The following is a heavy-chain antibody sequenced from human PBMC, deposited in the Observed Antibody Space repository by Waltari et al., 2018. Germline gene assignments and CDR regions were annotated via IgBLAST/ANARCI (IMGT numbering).Heavy chain of an antibody. CDR3: AKADSGYDYFDY. V-gene: IGHV3-43D*03. CDR1: GFTFEDYA. Sequence: EVQLVESGGVVVQPGGSLRLSCAASGFTFEDYAMHWVGQAPGKGLEWVSLISWDGGSTYYADSVKGRFTISRDNSKNSLYLQMNSLRAEDTALYYCAKADSGYDYFDYWGQGTLVTVSS. D-gene: IGHD1-26*01. J-gene: IGHJ4*02. CDR2: ISWDGGST.